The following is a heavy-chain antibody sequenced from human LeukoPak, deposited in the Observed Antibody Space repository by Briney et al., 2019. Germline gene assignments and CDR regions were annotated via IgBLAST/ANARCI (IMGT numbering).Heavy chain of an antibody. J-gene: IGHJ6*02. CDR2: IRDKPNAYTT. V-gene: IGHV3-72*01. CDR1: GFIFSDHY. CDR3: ARGGSRRYSYGHSGAPYYYYGMDV. D-gene: IGHD5-18*01. Sequence: GGSLRLSCAASGFIFSDHYMDWVRQAPGKGLEWVGRIRDKPNAYTTEYAASVKGRFTISRDDSKNSLYLQMNSLTAEDTAVYYCARGGSRRYSYGHSGAPYYYYGMDVWGQGTTVTVSS.